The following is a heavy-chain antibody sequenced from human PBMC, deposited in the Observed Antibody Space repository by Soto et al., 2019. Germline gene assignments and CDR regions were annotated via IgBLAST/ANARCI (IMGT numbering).Heavy chain of an antibody. D-gene: IGHD6-19*01. J-gene: IGHJ4*02. CDR2: ISSDGTYK. Sequence: SLRLSCAASGFNFNTYPMHWVRQPPGKGLEWVAFISSDGTYKMYADSVKGRFTLSRENSKDTLYLHMNTLRSEDTAVYFCLRGGSSSASEYFFDAWGQGALVTVSS. CDR1: GFNFNTYP. CDR3: LRGGSSSASEYFFDA. V-gene: IGHV3-30*01.